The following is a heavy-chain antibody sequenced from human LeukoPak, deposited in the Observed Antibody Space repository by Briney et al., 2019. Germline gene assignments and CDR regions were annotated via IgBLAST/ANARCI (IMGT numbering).Heavy chain of an antibody. V-gene: IGHV1-46*01. CDR3: ARGVSIEYSSSSGRHYYGMDV. J-gene: IGHJ6*02. CDR1: GYTFTSYY. Sequence: ASVKVSCKASGYTFTSYYTHWVRQAPGQGLEWMGIINPSGGSTSYTQKFQGRVTMTRDTSTSTVYMELSSLRSEDTAVYYCARGVSIEYSSSSGRHYYGMDVWGQGTTVTVSS. D-gene: IGHD6-6*01. CDR2: INPSGGST.